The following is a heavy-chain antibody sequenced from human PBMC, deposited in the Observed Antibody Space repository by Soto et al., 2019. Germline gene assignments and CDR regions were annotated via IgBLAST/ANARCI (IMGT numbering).Heavy chain of an antibody. CDR3: AVAAPPYGGNSGVPYYYGMDV. CDR1: GGTFSSYV. D-gene: IGHD4-17*01. Sequence: SVKVSCKASGGTFSSYVISWVRQAPGQGLEWMGGIIPIFGTANYAQKFRGRVTITADESTSTAYMELSSLRSEDTAVYYCAVAAPPYGGNSGVPYYYGMDVWGQGTTVTVSS. CDR2: IIPIFGTA. V-gene: IGHV1-69*13. J-gene: IGHJ6*02.